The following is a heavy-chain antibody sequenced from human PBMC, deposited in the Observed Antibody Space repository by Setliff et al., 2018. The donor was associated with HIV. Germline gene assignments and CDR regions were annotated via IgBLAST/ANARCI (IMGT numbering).Heavy chain of an antibody. CDR1: GFTFSSHE. V-gene: IGHV3-48*03. Sequence: GESLKISCAASGFTFSSHEMNWVRQAPGKGLEWVSYITGSGNTIYYADSVKGRFTISRDNAKNSLYLQMNSLRAEDTAVYYCARDEPTGGIDYWGQGTLVTVSS. D-gene: IGHD3-16*01. CDR3: ARDEPTGGIDY. J-gene: IGHJ4*02. CDR2: ITGSGNTI.